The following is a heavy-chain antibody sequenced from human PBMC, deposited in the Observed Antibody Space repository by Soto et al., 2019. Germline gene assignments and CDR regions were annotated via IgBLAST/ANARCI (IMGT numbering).Heavy chain of an antibody. CDR1: GGSISSGGYY. CDR3: GRAYRDIFVVVVAGAQGVPAFDI. V-gene: IGHV4-31*03. CDR2: IYYSGST. J-gene: IGHJ3*02. Sequence: QVQLQESGPGLVKPSQTLSLTCTVSGGSISSGGYYWSWIRQHPGKGLEWIGYIYYSGSTYYNPSRKSRVTLSVDTSKDQFSMKLSSVTAADTAVYYCGRAYRDIFVVVVAGAQGVPAFDIWGQGTMVTVSS. D-gene: IGHD2-15*01.